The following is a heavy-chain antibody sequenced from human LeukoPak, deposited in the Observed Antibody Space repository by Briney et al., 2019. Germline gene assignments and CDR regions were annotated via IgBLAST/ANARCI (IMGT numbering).Heavy chain of an antibody. CDR2: IYYSGST. V-gene: IGHV4-30-4*01. J-gene: IGHJ5*02. D-gene: IGHD5-18*01. CDR3: ARDILVDTAMGQRDNWFDP. Sequence: SETLSLTCTVSGGSISSGDYYWSWLRQPPGKGLEWIGYIYYSGSTYYNPSLKSRVTISVDTSKNQFSLKLSSVTAADTAVYYCARDILVDTAMGQRDNWFDPWGQGTLVTVSS. CDR1: GGSISSGDYY.